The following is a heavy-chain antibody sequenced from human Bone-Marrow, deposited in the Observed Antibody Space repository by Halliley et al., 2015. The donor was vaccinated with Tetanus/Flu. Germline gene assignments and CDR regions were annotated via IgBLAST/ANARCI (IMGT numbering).Heavy chain of an antibody. D-gene: IGHD3-22*01. Sequence: EWGSTSSGSAYSTYYADSVKGRFTISRDNSKNTLYLQMNSLRDDDTAVYYCAKARGGYYYDDWGQGTLVTVSS. J-gene: IGHJ4*02. CDR3: AKARGGYYYDD. V-gene: IGHV3-23*01. CDR2: SSGSAYST.